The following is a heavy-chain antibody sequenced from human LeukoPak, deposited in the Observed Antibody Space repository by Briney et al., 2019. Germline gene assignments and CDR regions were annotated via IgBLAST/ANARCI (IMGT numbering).Heavy chain of an antibody. CDR1: GFTFSSYA. Sequence: PGGSLRLSCAASGFTFSSYAMSWVRQAPGKGLEWVSAISGSGGSTYYADSVKGRFTISRDNSKNTLYLQMNSLRAEDTAVYYCAKDIGFLEWYPASVYWGREPWSPSPQ. CDR3: AKDIGFLEWYPASVY. CDR2: ISGSGGST. V-gene: IGHV3-23*01. J-gene: IGHJ4*02. D-gene: IGHD3-3*02.